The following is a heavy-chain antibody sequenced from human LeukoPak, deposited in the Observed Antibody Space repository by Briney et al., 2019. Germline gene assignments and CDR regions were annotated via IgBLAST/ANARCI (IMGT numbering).Heavy chain of an antibody. CDR1: GGSISSYY. V-gene: IGHV4-59*01. Sequence: SETLSLTCTVSGGSISSYYWSWIRQSPGKGLEWIGYIYSRGSTNYNPSLKSRVTISVDTSKNQFSLRLSSVSAADTAVYYCAREGPGYDYVWGSYRGPFDYWGQGTLVTVSS. CDR2: IYSRGST. J-gene: IGHJ4*02. CDR3: AREGPGYDYVWGSYRGPFDY. D-gene: IGHD3-16*02.